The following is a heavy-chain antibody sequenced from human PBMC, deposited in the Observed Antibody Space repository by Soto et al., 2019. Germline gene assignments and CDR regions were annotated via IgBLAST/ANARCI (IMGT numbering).Heavy chain of an antibody. D-gene: IGHD1-1*01. Sequence: QVQLVESGGGVVQPGRSLRLSCAASGFAFSRHAMHWVRQAPGKGLEWVALIYPDGRYESYADSVKGRFTISRDNSKNTLSLQMHGLRVEDTAVYYCARDLGLGYNSTFDYWGQGTLVTVS. CDR2: IYPDGRYE. CDR1: GFAFSRHA. V-gene: IGHV3-33*01. J-gene: IGHJ4*02. CDR3: ARDLGLGYNSTFDY.